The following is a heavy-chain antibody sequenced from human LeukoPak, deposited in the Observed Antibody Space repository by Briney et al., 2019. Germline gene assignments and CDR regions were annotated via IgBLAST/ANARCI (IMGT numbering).Heavy chain of an antibody. CDR2: INHSGST. CDR1: GGSFSGYY. D-gene: IGHD3-10*01. CDR3: ARKGPSVRYYYYYMDV. Sequence: SETLSLTCAVYGGSFSGYYWSWIRQPPGKGLEWTGEINHSGSTNYNPSLKSRVTISVDTSKNQFSLKLSSVTAADTAVYYCARKGPSVRYYYYYMDVWGKGTTVTVSS. J-gene: IGHJ6*03. V-gene: IGHV4-34*01.